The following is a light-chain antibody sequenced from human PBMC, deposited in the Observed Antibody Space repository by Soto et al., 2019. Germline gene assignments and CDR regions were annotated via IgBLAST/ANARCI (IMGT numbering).Light chain of an antibody. CDR3: QQRSNWPTIT. CDR2: DAS. CDR1: QSVGSY. Sequence: EIVLTQSPATLSLSPGERATLSCRASQSVGSYLAWYQQKPGQAPRLLIYDASNRATGIPARFSGSGSGTDFTLTISSLEPEAFAVYYCQQRSNWPTITFGQGTRLEIK. V-gene: IGKV3-11*01. J-gene: IGKJ5*01.